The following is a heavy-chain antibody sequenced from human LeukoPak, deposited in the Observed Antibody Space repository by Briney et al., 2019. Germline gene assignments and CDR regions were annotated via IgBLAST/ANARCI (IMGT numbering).Heavy chain of an antibody. CDR3: ATLEPEPGDFGGLAY. V-gene: IGHV1-24*01. D-gene: IGHD4-17*01. Sequence: ASVKVSCKVSGYTLTALALPWVRQAPGKGLEWIGGFDSEEYDTIYAQKFQGRVTMTEDTSTDTAYMELSSLSFEDTAVYYCATLEPEPGDFGGLAYWGQGTLVTVSS. CDR2: FDSEEYDT. CDR1: GYTLTALA. J-gene: IGHJ4*02.